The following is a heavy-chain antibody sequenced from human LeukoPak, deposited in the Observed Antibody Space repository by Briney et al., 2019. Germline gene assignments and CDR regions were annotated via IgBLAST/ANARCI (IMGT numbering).Heavy chain of an antibody. CDR3: ARGIMIRSGEIIVRNHFFDY. V-gene: IGHV4-30-2*01. D-gene: IGHD3-16*02. Sequence: SETLSLTCSLSGGSISSGDSSWSWVRQPPGKGLEWIGSIYHRGSNDYNPSLESRVSISVDRSTNQFSLKTNSVTAADTAVYYCARGIMIRSGEIIVRNHFFDYWGQGSPVTVSS. CDR1: GGSISSGDSS. J-gene: IGHJ4*02. CDR2: IYHRGSN.